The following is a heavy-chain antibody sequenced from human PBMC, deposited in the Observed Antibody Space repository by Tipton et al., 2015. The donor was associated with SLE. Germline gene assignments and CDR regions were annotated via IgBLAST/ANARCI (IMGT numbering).Heavy chain of an antibody. CDR3: ARGRKSGGVLSAKYYYCYYGMDV. CDR1: GGSISSTSYY. CDR2: NYGGST. Sequence: TLSLTCTVSGGSISSTSYYCGWGWVRQPPGKGLEWIGSNYGGSTYYNPSLKSRITISVDRAKNQFSLRLSSVTAADTAVYYCARGRKSGGVLSAKYYYCYYGMDVWGQGTTVTVSS. D-gene: IGHD3-16*02. J-gene: IGHJ6*02. V-gene: IGHV4-39*07.